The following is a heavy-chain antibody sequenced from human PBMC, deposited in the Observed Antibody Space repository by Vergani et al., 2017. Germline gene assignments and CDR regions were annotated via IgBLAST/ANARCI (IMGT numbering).Heavy chain of an antibody. Sequence: QVQLQESGPGLVKPSETLSLTCTVSGGSISSYYWSWIRQPPGKGLEWIGYIYYSGSTNYNPSLKSRVTISVDTSKNQFSLKLSSVTAADTAVYYCARDIVGEFEYWGQGTLVTVSS. D-gene: IGHD1-26*01. CDR1: GGSISSYY. CDR3: ARDIVGEFEY. CDR2: IYYSGST. J-gene: IGHJ4*02. V-gene: IGHV4-59*08.